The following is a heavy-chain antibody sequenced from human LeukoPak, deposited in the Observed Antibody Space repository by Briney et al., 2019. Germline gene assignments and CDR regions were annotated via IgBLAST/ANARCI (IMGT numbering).Heavy chain of an antibody. CDR1: GFTFSNYW. V-gene: IGHV3-7*01. CDR3: AGGPYYYGSAYY. Sequence: GGSLRLSCAASGFTFSNYWMSWVRQAPGKGLEWVADIKQDGSEKYYVDSVKGRFTISRDNAKNSLYLQMNSLRAEDTAVYYCAGGPYYYGSAYYWGQGTLVTVSS. D-gene: IGHD3-10*01. CDR2: IKQDGSEK. J-gene: IGHJ4*02.